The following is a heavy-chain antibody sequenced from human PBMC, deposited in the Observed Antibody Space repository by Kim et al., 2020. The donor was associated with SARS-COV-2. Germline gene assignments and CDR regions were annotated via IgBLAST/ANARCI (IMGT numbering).Heavy chain of an antibody. V-gene: IGHV7-4-1*02. CDR3: ARAAALDY. J-gene: IGHJ4*02. D-gene: IGHD6-13*01. Sequence: TGNPTYAQGFTGRFVFSLDTSVSTAYLQISSLKAEDTAVYYCARAAALDYWGQGTLVTVSS. CDR2: TGNP.